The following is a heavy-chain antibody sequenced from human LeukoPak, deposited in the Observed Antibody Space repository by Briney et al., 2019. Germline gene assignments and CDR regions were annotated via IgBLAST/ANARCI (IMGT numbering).Heavy chain of an antibody. D-gene: IGHD4-17*01. Sequence: ASVKVSCKASGYTFTGYYMHWVRQAPGQGLEWMGWINPNSGGTNYAQKFRGRVTMTRDTSTRTVYMELSRLRSDDTAVYYCARANDYGEFGYYYYYMDVWGKGTTVTVSS. J-gene: IGHJ6*03. CDR1: GYTFTGYY. CDR2: INPNSGGT. V-gene: IGHV1-2*02. CDR3: ARANDYGEFGYYYYYMDV.